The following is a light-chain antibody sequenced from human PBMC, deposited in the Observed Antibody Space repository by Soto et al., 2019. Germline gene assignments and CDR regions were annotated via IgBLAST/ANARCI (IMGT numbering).Light chain of an antibody. CDR2: RNN. CDR1: SSNIGSNY. J-gene: IGLJ1*01. V-gene: IGLV1-47*01. CDR3: AAWDDSLSAHYV. Sequence: SALTHPPSASGTPGQRVTISCSGSSSNIGSNYVYWYQQLPGTAPKLLIYRNNQRPSGVPDRFSGSKSGTSASLAISGLRSEDEADYYCAAWDDSLSAHYVFGTGTKVT.